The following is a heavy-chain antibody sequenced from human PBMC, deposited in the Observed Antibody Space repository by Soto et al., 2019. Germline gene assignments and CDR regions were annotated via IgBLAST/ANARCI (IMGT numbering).Heavy chain of an antibody. J-gene: IGHJ4*02. CDR2: VSGGSGSK. V-gene: IGHV3-23*01. D-gene: IGHD1-7*01. CDR3: AKDWCSGTTCYCLEN. CDR1: GFTFSSYA. Sequence: EVQLLESGGGLVQPGGSLRLSCAASGFTFSSYAMSWVRQAPGKGLGGVSSVSGGSGSKSYADSVKGRFTISRDNSKSTVYLQMNSLRAEDTAVYFCAKDWCSGTTCYCLENWGQGTLVTVSS.